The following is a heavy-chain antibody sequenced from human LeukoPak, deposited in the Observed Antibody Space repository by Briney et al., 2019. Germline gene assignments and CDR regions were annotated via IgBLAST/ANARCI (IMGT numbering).Heavy chain of an antibody. Sequence: SETLSLTCTVSGGSISSYYWSWIRQPPGKGLEWIGYIYYSGSTNYNPSLKSRVTISVDTSKNQFSLKLSSVTAADTAVYYCARGLSALLIDYWGQGTLVTVSS. J-gene: IGHJ4*02. CDR3: ARGLSALLIDY. V-gene: IGHV4-59*01. CDR2: IYYSGST. CDR1: GGSISSYY. D-gene: IGHD2/OR15-2a*01.